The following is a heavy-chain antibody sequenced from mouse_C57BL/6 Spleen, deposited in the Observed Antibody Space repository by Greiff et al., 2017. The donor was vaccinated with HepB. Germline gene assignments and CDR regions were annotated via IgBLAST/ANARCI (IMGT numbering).Heavy chain of an antibody. Sequence: VQLQQSGPELVKPGASVKISCKASGYAFSSSWMNWVKQRPGKGLEWIGRIYPGDGDTNYNGKFKGKATLTADKSSSTAYMQLSSLTSEDSAVYFCARSGGYYGSSSAWFAYWGQGTLVTVSA. CDR3: ARSGGYYGSSSAWFAY. J-gene: IGHJ3*01. D-gene: IGHD1-1*01. CDR1: GYAFSSSW. CDR2: IYPGDGDT. V-gene: IGHV1-82*01.